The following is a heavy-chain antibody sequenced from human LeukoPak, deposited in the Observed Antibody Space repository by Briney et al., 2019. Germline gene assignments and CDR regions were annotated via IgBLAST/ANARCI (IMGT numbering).Heavy chain of an antibody. J-gene: IGHJ4*02. CDR2: INPSGGST. V-gene: IGHV1-46*01. D-gene: IGHD4-17*01. Sequence: GASVKVSCKASGYTFTSYYMHWVRQAPGQGLEWMGIINPSGGSTSYAQKFQGRVTMTRDMSTSTVYMELSRLRSDDTAVYYCARDGANGDLDYWGQGTLVTVSS. CDR3: ARDGANGDLDY. CDR1: GYTFTSYY.